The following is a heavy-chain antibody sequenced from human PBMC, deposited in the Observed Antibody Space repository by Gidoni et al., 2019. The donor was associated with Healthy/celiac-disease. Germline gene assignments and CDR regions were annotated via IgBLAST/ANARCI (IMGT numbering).Heavy chain of an antibody. CDR2: ISSSSSYI. V-gene: IGHV3-21*01. D-gene: IGHD4-17*01. CDR1: GFTFSSYS. CDR3: ASWGNDYGDYGDDF. Sequence: VQLVASGGGLVKPGGSLRLSCAPSGFTFSSYSMTWVRQAPGKGLWWVSSISSSSSYIYYADSVKGRFTISRDNAKNSLYLQMNSLRAEDTAVYYCASWGNDYGDYGDDFWGQGTLVTVSS. J-gene: IGHJ4*02.